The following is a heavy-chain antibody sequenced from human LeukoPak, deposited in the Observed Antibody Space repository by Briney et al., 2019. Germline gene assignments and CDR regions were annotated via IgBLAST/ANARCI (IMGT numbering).Heavy chain of an antibody. CDR3: ARESGSHYGFDH. D-gene: IGHD1-26*01. CDR1: GFTFSSYG. Sequence: PGRSLRLSCAASGFTFSSYGMHWVRQAPGKGLKWVAVIWYDGSNKYYADSVKGRFTISRDNSKNTLYLQMNSLRVEDTAVYYCARESGSHYGFDHWGQGTLVTVSS. J-gene: IGHJ4*02. CDR2: IWYDGSNK. V-gene: IGHV3-33*01.